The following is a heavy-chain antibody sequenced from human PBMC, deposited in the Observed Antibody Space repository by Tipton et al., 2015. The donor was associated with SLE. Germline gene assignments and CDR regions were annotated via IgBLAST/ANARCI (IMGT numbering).Heavy chain of an antibody. V-gene: IGHV1-18*01. Sequence: QLVQSGAEVKKPGSSVKVSCKASGGTFSSYAISWVRQAPGQGLEWMGRISVYNGNTNYAQKLQGRVTMTTDTSTSTAYMDLRSLRSDDTAVYYCARDRADWNYDWALDIWGQGTMVTVSS. CDR3: ARDRADWNYDWALDI. J-gene: IGHJ3*02. CDR1: GGTFSSYA. CDR2: ISVYNGNT. D-gene: IGHD1-7*01.